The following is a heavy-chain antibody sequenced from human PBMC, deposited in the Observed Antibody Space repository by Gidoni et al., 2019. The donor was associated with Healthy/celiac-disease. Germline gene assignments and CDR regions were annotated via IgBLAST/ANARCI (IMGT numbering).Heavy chain of an antibody. D-gene: IGHD3-16*01. CDR1: GGSLSRSSYY. CDR2: IYYSGST. V-gene: IGHV4-39*01. Sequence: QLQLQESGPGLVKPSATLSLTCPVSGGSLSRSSYYWGWSRQPPGKGLEWIGSIYYSGSTYYNPSLKSRVTISVDTSKNQFSLKLSSVTAADTAVYYCARPSHGADDYVPDYWGQGTLVTVSS. CDR3: ARPSHGADDYVPDY. J-gene: IGHJ4*02.